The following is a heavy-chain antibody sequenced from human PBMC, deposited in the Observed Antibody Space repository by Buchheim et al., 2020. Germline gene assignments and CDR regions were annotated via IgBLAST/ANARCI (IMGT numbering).Heavy chain of an antibody. CDR2: ISSSGSTI. CDR1: GFTFSDYY. Sequence: QVQLVESGGGLVKPGGSLKLSCAASGFTFSDYYVYWIRQAPGKGLECISYISSSGSTIYYADSVKGRFTISRDNAKSSLYLQMNSLRAEDTAVYYCTRRYSSSTLYDDYMDVWGKGTT. D-gene: IGHD6-13*01. V-gene: IGHV3-11*01. J-gene: IGHJ6*03. CDR3: TRRYSSSTLYDDYMDV.